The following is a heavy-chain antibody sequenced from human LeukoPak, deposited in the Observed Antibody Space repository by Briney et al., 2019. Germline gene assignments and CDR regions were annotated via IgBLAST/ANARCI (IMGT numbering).Heavy chain of an antibody. D-gene: IGHD6-25*01. CDR3: TSGYSSDWYSDY. CDR2: IYTSGST. V-gene: IGHV4-61*02. Sequence: SQSLSLTCTVSGGSISSGIYYWSWIRQPAGKGLEWIGRIYTSGSTNYNPSLKSRVTISLDTSKNQFSLKLSSVTAADSAVYYCTSGYSSDWYSDYWGQGTLVTVSS. CDR1: GGSISSGIYY. J-gene: IGHJ4*02.